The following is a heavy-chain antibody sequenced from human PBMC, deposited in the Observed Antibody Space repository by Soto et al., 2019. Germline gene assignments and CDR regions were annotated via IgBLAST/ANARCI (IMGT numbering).Heavy chain of an antibody. CDR1: GYTFTGYY. J-gene: IGHJ4*02. Sequence: QVQLVQSGAEMKKPGASVKVSCKASGYTFTGYYMHWVRQAPGQGLEWMGWINSNNGGTSYAQKFQGWVTMTRDTSISTAYMELRRLRSDDTAVYYCARGPPTHCDYWGQGTLVTVSS. CDR3: ARGPPTHCDY. D-gene: IGHD2-21*01. CDR2: INSNNGGT. V-gene: IGHV1-2*04.